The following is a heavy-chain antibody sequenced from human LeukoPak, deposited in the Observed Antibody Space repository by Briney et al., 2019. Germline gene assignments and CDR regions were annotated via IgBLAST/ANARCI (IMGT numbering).Heavy chain of an antibody. J-gene: IGHJ4*02. CDR1: GGTFSSYT. CDR3: ARAGYWAATGYATN. Sequence: ASVKLSCKASGGTFSSYTISWVRQAPGQGLEWMGMINPSGGSTSYAQNFQGRVTMTRDTSTSTVYMELSSLRSEDTAVYYCARAGYWAATGYATNWGQGTLVTVSS. D-gene: IGHD6-13*01. CDR2: INPSGGST. V-gene: IGHV1-46*01.